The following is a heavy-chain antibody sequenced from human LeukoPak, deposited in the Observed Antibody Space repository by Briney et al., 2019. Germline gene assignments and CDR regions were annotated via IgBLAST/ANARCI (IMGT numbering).Heavy chain of an antibody. Sequence: GGSLRLSYAASGFTVSSNYMNWVRQAPGKGLEWVSYISSSGSTIYYADSVKGRFTISRDNSKNSLYLQMNSLRAEDTAVYYCARDLSGYNYADPTQVDYWGQGTLVTVSS. CDR1: GFTVSSNY. CDR2: ISSSGSTI. V-gene: IGHV3-48*03. D-gene: IGHD5-18*01. CDR3: ARDLSGYNYADPTQVDY. J-gene: IGHJ4*02.